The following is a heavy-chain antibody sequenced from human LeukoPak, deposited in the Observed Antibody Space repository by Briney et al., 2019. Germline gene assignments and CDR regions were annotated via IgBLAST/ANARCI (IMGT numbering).Heavy chain of an antibody. D-gene: IGHD1-26*01. CDR3: AYMGARGWFDP. Sequence: SETLSLTCTVSGGSISSYYWSWIRQPPGKGLEWIGYIYYSGSTNYNPSLKSRVTISVDTSKNQFSLKLSSVTAADTAVYYCAYMGARGWFDPWGQGTLVTVSS. J-gene: IGHJ5*02. V-gene: IGHV4-59*08. CDR1: GGSISSYY. CDR2: IYYSGST.